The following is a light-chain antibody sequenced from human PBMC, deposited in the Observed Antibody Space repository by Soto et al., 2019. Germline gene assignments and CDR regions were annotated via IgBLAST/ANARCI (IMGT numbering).Light chain of an antibody. CDR3: QTWGTGIQV. V-gene: IGLV4-69*01. J-gene: IGLJ2*01. CDR2: LNSDGSH. Sequence: QPVLTQSPSASASLGASVKLTCTLSSGHSSYAIAWHQQQPEKGPRYLMKLNSDGSHSKGDGIPDRFSGSSSGAERYLTISSHQSEDEADYYCQTWGTGIQVFGGGTQLTVL. CDR1: SGHSSYA.